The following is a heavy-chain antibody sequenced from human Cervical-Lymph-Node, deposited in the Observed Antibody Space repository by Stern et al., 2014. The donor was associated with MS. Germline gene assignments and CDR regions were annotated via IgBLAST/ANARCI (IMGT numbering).Heavy chain of an antibody. D-gene: IGHD3-22*01. Sequence: QVQLVQSGAEVKKPWASVKVSCKVSGYTLTELSMHWVRQAPGKGLEWMGGFAPEDGETIYAQKFQGRVTMTEDTSTDTAYMELSSLRSEDTAVYYCATPLTRYDSSGFDYWGQGTLVTVSS. CDR1: GYTLTELS. CDR3: ATPLTRYDSSGFDY. CDR2: FAPEDGET. V-gene: IGHV1-24*01. J-gene: IGHJ4*02.